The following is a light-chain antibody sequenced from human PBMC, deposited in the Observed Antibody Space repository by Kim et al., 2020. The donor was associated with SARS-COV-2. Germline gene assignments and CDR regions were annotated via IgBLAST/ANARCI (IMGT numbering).Light chain of an antibody. Sequence: DIQMTQSPYSLTASVGDRVTITCQASRDIGNNLNWYQQKPGKAPKVLIYDASNVQTGVPSRFSGTGSGTDFTFIITSLQPEDVATYYCQQFDNLSLTFGGGTKVDIK. CDR2: DAS. CDR1: RDIGNN. CDR3: QQFDNLSLT. J-gene: IGKJ4*01. V-gene: IGKV1-33*01.